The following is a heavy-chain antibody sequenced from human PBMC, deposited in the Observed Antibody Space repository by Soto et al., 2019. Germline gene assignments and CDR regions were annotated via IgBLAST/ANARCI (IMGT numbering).Heavy chain of an antibody. J-gene: IGHJ4*02. CDR2: ISGSGEMT. Sequence: GGSLRLSCAASGFTFRGDAMSWVRQAPGKGLEWVSSISGSGEMTHYAESVKGRFTISRDDSKNTLYLQMESLRAEDTALYYCARSEMTYNWNDWGQGTLVTVSS. CDR3: ARSEMTYNWND. CDR1: GFTFRGDA. V-gene: IGHV3-23*01. D-gene: IGHD1-1*01.